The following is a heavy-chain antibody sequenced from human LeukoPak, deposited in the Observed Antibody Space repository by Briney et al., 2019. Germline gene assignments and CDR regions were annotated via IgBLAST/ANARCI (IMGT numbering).Heavy chain of an antibody. J-gene: IGHJ4*02. CDR3: ARDGYTSGYFDY. CDR1: GASISSGGYY. CDR2: IYYSRST. V-gene: IGHV4-30-4*01. Sequence: PSQTLSLTCTVSGASISSGGYYWNWIRQPPGKGLEWIGYIYYSRSTSYSPSLKSRLTISVDTSKNQFSLKLSSVTAADTAVYYCARDGYTSGYFDYWGQGTLVTVSP. D-gene: IGHD5-24*01.